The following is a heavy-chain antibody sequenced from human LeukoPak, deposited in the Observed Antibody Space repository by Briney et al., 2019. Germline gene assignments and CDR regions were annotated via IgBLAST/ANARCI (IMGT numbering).Heavy chain of an antibody. CDR1: GFTFSNYA. Sequence: PGGSLRLSCAASGFTFSNYAVSWVRQAPGKGLEWVSVISGSGDTTYYADSVKGRFTISRDNSKNTLYLQMNSLRAEDTAVYYCAKDQGENWFDPWGQGTLVTVSS. CDR3: AKDQGENWFDP. CDR2: ISGSGDTT. D-gene: IGHD3-16*01. J-gene: IGHJ5*02. V-gene: IGHV3-23*01.